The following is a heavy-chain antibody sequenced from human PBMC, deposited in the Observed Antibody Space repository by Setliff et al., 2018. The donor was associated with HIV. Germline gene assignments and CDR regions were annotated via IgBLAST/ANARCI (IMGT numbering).Heavy chain of an antibody. V-gene: IGHV4-30-4*08. CDR2: IYYSGST. D-gene: IGHD3-10*01. CDR1: GGSISSGYYY. CDR3: ARDDGSGRHLLDY. Sequence: SETLSLTCTVSGGSISSGYYYWSWIRQHPGKGLEWIGYIYYSGSTYYNPSLKSRVTISVDTSKNQFSLKLSSVTAADTAVYYCARDDGSGRHLLDYWGQGTLVTVSS. J-gene: IGHJ4*02.